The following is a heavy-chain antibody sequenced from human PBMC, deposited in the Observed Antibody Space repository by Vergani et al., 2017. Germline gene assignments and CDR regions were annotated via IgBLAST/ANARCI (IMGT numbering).Heavy chain of an antibody. V-gene: IGHV3-30*18. CDR2: ISYDGSNK. J-gene: IGHJ4*02. Sequence: VQLVESGGGLVQPGRSLRLSCAASGFTFSSHGVHWVRQAPGKGLEWVAVISYDGSNKYYADSVKGRFTISRDNSKNTLYLQMNSLRAEDTAVYYCAKAPDNGVCDYWGQGTLVTVSS. CDR1: GFTFSSHG. D-gene: IGHD2-8*01. CDR3: AKAPDNGVCDY.